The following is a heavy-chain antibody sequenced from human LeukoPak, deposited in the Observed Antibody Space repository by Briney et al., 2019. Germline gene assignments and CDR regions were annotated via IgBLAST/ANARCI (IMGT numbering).Heavy chain of an antibody. J-gene: IGHJ4*02. Sequence: GSLRLSCAASGFTFSTYAMSWVRQAPGKGLEWVSAISGSGGSTYYADSVKGRFTISRDNSKNTLYLQMNSLRAEDTSIYFCAKALEQETVIALDSWGQGTLVTVSS. CDR1: GFTFSTYA. V-gene: IGHV3-23*01. CDR3: AKALEQETVIALDS. D-gene: IGHD6-13*01. CDR2: ISGSGGST.